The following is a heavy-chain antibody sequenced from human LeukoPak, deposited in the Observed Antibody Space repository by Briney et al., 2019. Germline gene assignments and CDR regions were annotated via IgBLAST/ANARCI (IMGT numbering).Heavy chain of an antibody. V-gene: IGHV4-34*01. CDR2: INHSGST. CDR1: GGSFSGYY. Sequence: SETLSLTCAVYGGSFSGYYWSWIRQPPGKGLEWIGEINHSGSTNYNPSLKGRVTISVDTSKNQFSLKLSSVTAADTAVYYCARANRYDFWSGYLYNWFDPWGQGTLVTVSS. J-gene: IGHJ5*02. CDR3: ARANRYDFWSGYLYNWFDP. D-gene: IGHD3-3*01.